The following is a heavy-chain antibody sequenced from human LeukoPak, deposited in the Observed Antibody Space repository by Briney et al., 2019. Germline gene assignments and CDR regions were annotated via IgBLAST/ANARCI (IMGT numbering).Heavy chain of an antibody. CDR1: GGSFSGYY. V-gene: IGHV4-34*01. CDR2: VNHSGST. CDR3: ARHGRYFDWLPTQARPFDY. J-gene: IGHJ4*02. Sequence: SETLSLTCAVYGGSFSGYYWSWIRQPPGKGLEWIGEVNHSGSTNYNPSLKSRVTISVDTSKNQFSLKLSSVTAADTAVYYCARHGRYFDWLPTQARPFDYWGQGTLVTVSS. D-gene: IGHD3-9*01.